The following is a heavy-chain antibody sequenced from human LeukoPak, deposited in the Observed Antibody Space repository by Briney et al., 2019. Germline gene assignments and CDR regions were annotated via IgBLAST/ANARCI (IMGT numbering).Heavy chain of an antibody. Sequence: PSETLSLTCTVSGGSVSSGSYYWSWIRQPPGKGLEWIGYIYYSGRTNYNPSLKSRDTISVDTSKNQFSLKLSSVTAADTAVYYCARASRIAVAGYFDYWGQGTLVTVSS. J-gene: IGHJ4*02. CDR2: IYYSGRT. CDR3: ARASRIAVAGYFDY. CDR1: GGSVSSGSYY. V-gene: IGHV4-61*01. D-gene: IGHD6-19*01.